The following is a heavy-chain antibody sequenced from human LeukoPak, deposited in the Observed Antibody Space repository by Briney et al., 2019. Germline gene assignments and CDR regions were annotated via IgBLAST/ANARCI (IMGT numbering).Heavy chain of an antibody. CDR3: ARDGGKGYYYGMDV. Sequence: GGSLRLSCAASGFTFSSYSMNWVRQAPGKGLEWVSSISSSSSYIYYADSVKGRFTISRDNAKNSLYLQMNSLRAEDTAVYYCARDGGKGYYYGMDVWGQGTTVTASS. CDR1: GFTFSSYS. CDR2: ISSSSSYI. V-gene: IGHV3-21*01. D-gene: IGHD2-15*01. J-gene: IGHJ6*02.